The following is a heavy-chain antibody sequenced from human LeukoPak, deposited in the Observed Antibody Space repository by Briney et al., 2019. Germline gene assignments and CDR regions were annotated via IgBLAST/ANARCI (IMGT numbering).Heavy chain of an antibody. CDR1: GFTFSSYG. J-gene: IGHJ4*02. CDR3: AKVGDGQAFDY. Sequence: SGGSVRLSCAASGFTFSSYGMHWVRQAPGKGLEWVAVIWYDGSNKYYADSVKGRFTISRDNSKNTLYLQMNSLRAEDTAVYYCAKVGDGQAFDYWGQGTLVTVSS. CDR2: IWYDGSNK. V-gene: IGHV3-33*06. D-gene: IGHD4-17*01.